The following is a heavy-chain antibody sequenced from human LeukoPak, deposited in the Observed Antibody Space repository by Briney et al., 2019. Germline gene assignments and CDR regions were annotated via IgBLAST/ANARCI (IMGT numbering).Heavy chain of an antibody. CDR1: GGSISSGGYY. J-gene: IGHJ6*02. D-gene: IGHD1-14*01. Sequence: PSETLSLTCTVSGGSISSGGYYWSWIRQHPGKGQEWIGYIYYSGSTYYNPSLKSRVTISVDTSKNQFSLKLSSVTAADTAVYYCARDLRNLYYYYGMDVWGQGTTVTVSS. V-gene: IGHV4-31*03. CDR2: IYYSGST. CDR3: ARDLRNLYYYYGMDV.